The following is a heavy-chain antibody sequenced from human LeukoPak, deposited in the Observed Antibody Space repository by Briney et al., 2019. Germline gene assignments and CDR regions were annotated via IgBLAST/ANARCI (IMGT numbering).Heavy chain of an antibody. J-gene: IGHJ3*02. D-gene: IGHD4-23*01. CDR2: ITGSGAGT. CDR3: TKDPNGDYVGAFDN. CDR1: GFTSSSYA. V-gene: IGHV3-23*01. Sequence: GGSLRLSCAASGFTSSSYAFIWVRQSPERGLQWVSSITGSGAGTNYADSVKGRFTISRDNSKNTVYLQMNSLRAEDTAIYYCTKDPNGDYVGAFDNWGQGTMVTVAS.